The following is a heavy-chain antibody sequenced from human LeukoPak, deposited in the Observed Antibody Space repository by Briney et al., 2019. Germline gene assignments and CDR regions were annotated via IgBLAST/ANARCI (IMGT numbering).Heavy chain of an antibody. Sequence: PSETLSLTCTVSGGSISSYYWSWIRQPAGKGLEWIGRIYTSGSTNYNPSLKSRVTMSVDTSKNQFSLKLSSVTAADTAVYYCARATSSNPPYYYYMDVWGKGTTVTVSS. CDR1: GGSISSYY. D-gene: IGHD2-2*01. V-gene: IGHV4-4*07. CDR2: IYTSGST. CDR3: ARATSSNPPYYYYMDV. J-gene: IGHJ6*03.